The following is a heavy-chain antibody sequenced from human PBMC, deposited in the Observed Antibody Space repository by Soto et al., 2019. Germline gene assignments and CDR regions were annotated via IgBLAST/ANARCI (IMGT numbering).Heavy chain of an antibody. CDR2: IFYSGST. Sequence: QVQLQESGPGLVKPSQTLSLTCTVSGGSISSGSYYWSWIRQHPGKGLEWIGYIFYSGSTYYNPSLKSRVTISVDTSKYQFSLKLSSVTAADTAMYYCASYQQSYAFDIWGQGTMVTVSS. V-gene: IGHV4-31*03. D-gene: IGHD2-2*01. CDR3: ASYQQSYAFDI. CDR1: GGSISSGSYY. J-gene: IGHJ3*02.